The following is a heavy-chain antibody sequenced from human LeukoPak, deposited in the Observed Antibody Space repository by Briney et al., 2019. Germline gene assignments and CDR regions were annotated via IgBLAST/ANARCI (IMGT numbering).Heavy chain of an antibody. D-gene: IGHD3-10*01. Sequence: GGSLRLSCAASEFTFVRYAMNRVRQAPGKGLEWVSAISGSGGSTYYADSVKGRFTISRDNSKNTLYLQMNSLRAEDTAVYYCAKSFYYYGSGSYYNDWGQGTLVTVSS. V-gene: IGHV3-23*01. CDR3: AKSFYYYGSGSYYND. CDR2: ISGSGGST. CDR1: EFTFVRYA. J-gene: IGHJ4*02.